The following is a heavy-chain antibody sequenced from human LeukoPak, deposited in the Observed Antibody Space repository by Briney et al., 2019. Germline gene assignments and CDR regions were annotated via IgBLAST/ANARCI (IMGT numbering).Heavy chain of an antibody. J-gene: IGHJ4*02. CDR1: GGSINDYY. CDR2: VYYTGTT. D-gene: IGHD1-26*01. CDR3: ARDGNPFDY. Sequence: PSETLSLTCTVSGGSINDYYWSWIRQPPGKRLEWIGYVYYTGTTNHNPSLNSRVTISVGTSKNQFSLKLSSVTAADTAMYYCARDGNPFDYWGQGTLVTVSS. V-gene: IGHV4-59*01.